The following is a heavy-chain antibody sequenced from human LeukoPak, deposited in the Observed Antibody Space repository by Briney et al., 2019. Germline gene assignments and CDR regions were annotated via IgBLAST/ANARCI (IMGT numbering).Heavy chain of an antibody. V-gene: IGHV4-59*01. Sequence: SETLSLTCTVSGGSISSYYRSWIRQPPGKGLEWIGYIYYSGSTNYNPSLKSRVTISVDTSKNQFSLKLSSVTAADTAVYYCARSDYYDSSGYYYVQFSGMDVWGQGTTVTVSS. J-gene: IGHJ6*02. CDR2: IYYSGST. D-gene: IGHD3-22*01. CDR3: ARSDYYDSSGYYYVQFSGMDV. CDR1: GGSISSYY.